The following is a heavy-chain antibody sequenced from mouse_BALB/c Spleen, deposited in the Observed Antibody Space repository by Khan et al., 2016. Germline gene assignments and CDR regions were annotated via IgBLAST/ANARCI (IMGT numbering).Heavy chain of an antibody. Sequence: QVQLQQSGAELAKPGASVKMSCKASGYTFTRYWMNWLKQRPGQGLEWIGYITPNSDYTENTQKFKDKATLTADKSSNTAYMQLNSLTSEDSAVYCCATGGYAGFDYWGQGTLVTVSA. J-gene: IGHJ3*01. D-gene: IGHD2-2*01. CDR1: GYTFTRYW. CDR2: ITPNSDYT. V-gene: IGHV1-7*01. CDR3: ATGGYAGFDY.